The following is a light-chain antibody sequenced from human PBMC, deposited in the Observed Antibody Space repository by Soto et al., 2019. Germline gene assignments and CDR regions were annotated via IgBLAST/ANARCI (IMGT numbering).Light chain of an antibody. V-gene: IGKV3-20*01. J-gene: IGKJ3*01. CDR3: QHYGTSAL. CDR1: QSVSDMY. Sequence: EIVLTQSPGTLSLSPGERATLSCRASQSVSDMYLAWYQQKPGQDPRLLIYASIRSTGIPDRFSGSGSGTDFTLTISGLEPESCAVYYCQHYGTSALFGPGTKVEIK. CDR2: AS.